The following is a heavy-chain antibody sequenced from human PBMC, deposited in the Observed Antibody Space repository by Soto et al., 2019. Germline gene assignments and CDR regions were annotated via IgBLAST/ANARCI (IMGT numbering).Heavy chain of an antibody. CDR1: GLTFSSYS. V-gene: IGHV3-48*02. CDR2: ISGSGSAM. CDR3: ARVVQFGASGSSFSGDYYYYELDV. Sequence: EVNLVESGGGLAQRGGSLRLSCEASGLTFSSYSMFWIRQAPGKGLEWVAHISGSGSAMNYTDSVKGRFIISRDNAKNSLFLQMNSLGHADTPVYHSARVVQFGASGSSFSGDYYYYELDVWGQGTRVTVSS. D-gene: IGHD2-15*01. J-gene: IGHJ6*02.